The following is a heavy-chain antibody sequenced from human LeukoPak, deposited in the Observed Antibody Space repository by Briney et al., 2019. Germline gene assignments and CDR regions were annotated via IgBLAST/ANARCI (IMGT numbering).Heavy chain of an antibody. CDR3: AKQGDYDILTGYPHFDY. Sequence: GGSLRLSCAASGFTFNNYAMNWVRQAPGKGLEWVSSISGGGETTYYADSVKGRFTISRDNSKNTLYLQMNSLRAEDTAVYYCAKQGDYDILTGYPHFDYWGQGTLVTVSS. CDR1: GFTFNNYA. V-gene: IGHV3-23*01. D-gene: IGHD3-9*01. J-gene: IGHJ4*02. CDR2: ISGGGETT.